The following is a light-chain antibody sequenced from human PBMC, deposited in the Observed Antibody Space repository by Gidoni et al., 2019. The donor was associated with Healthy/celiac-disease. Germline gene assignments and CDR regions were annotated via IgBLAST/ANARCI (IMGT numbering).Light chain of an antibody. CDR1: QSVLYSSNNKNY. CDR3: QQYYSTRT. J-gene: IGKJ1*01. Sequence: DIVMTQSPDSLAVSLVERATINCKSSQSVLYSSNNKNYLAWYQQKPGQPPKLLIYWASTRESGVPDRFSGSGSGTDFTLTISSLQAEDVAVYYCQQYYSTRTFGQGTKVEIK. CDR2: WAS. V-gene: IGKV4-1*01.